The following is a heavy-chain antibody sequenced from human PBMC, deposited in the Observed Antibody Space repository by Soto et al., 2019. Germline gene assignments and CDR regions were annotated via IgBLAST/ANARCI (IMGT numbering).Heavy chain of an antibody. CDR2: ISTYSGQT. J-gene: IGHJ4*02. CDR3: ARDLNPAFIVSVPAAYVPVFDH. CDR1: GYTFINYG. D-gene: IGHD2-2*01. Sequence: GASVKVSCKASGYTFINYGVSWVRQAPGQGLEWMGWISTYSGQTDYPQKLQGRVIMTTDTSTNTAYMELRSLTSDDTAIYYCARDLNPAFIVSVPAAYVPVFDHWGQGTLVPSPQ. V-gene: IGHV1-18*04.